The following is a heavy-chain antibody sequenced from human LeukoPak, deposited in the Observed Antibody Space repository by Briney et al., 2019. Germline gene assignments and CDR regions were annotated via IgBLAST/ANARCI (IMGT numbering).Heavy chain of an antibody. J-gene: IGHJ4*02. CDR2: ISGSGGST. CDR1: GFTFSSYA. CDR3: AKAPVVVQAAIDY. D-gene: IGHD2-2*02. Sequence: GGSLRLSCAGSGFTFSSYAMSWVRQAPGKGLEWVSAISGSGGSTYYADSVKGRFTISRDNSKNTLYLQMNSLRAEDTAVYYCAKAPVVVQAAIDYWGQGTPVTVSS. V-gene: IGHV3-23*01.